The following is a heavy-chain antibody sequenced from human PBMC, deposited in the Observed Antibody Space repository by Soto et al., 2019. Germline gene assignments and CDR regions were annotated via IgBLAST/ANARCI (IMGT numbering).Heavy chain of an antibody. CDR1: GGTFSSYT. V-gene: IGHV1-69*02. Sequence: QVPLVQSGAEVKKPGSSVKVSCKASGGTFSSYTISWVRQAPGQGLEWMGRIIPILGIANYAQKFQGRVTIPADKSTSTAYMELSSLRSEDTAGYYCPRGDYGDSIIDYWGQGTLVTVCS. D-gene: IGHD4-17*01. J-gene: IGHJ4*02. CDR2: IIPILGIA. CDR3: PRGDYGDSIIDY.